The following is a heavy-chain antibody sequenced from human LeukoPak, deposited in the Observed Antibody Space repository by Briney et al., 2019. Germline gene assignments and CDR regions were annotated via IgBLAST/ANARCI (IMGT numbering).Heavy chain of an antibody. D-gene: IGHD3-10*01. CDR1: GGTFSSYA. V-gene: IGHV1-69*04. CDR2: IIPVLGIA. J-gene: IGHJ6*02. Sequence: SVKVSCKASGGTFSSYAISWVRQAPGQGLESMGRIIPVLGIANYAQKFQGRVTITADKSTSTAYMELSSLRSEDTAVYYCARDLTYYYGSGSYYNYYYYGMDVWGQGTTVTVSS. CDR3: ARDLTYYYGSGSYYNYYYYGMDV.